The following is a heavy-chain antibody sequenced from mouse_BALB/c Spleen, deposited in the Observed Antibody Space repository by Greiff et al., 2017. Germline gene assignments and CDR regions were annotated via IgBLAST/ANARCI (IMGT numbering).Heavy chain of an antibody. J-gene: IGHJ2*01. CDR2: ISSGGGST. CDR1: GFAFSSYD. Sequence: EVKLVESGGGLVKPGGSLKLSCAASGFAFSSYDMSWVRQTPEKRLEWVAYISSGGGSTYYPDTVKGRFTISRDNAKNTLYLQMSSLKSEDTAMYYCARQEGSSVDYWGQGTTLTVSS. CDR3: ARQEGSSVDY. D-gene: IGHD1-1*01. V-gene: IGHV5-12-1*01.